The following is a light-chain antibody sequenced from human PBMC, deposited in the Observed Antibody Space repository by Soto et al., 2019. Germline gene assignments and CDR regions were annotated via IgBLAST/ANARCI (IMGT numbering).Light chain of an antibody. CDR2: GAS. V-gene: IGKV3-20*01. Sequence: EIVLTQSPGTVSLSPGDRATLSCRASQSVGSNYLAWYQQKPGQAPRLLLYGASSRAIGIPDRFSGSGSGTDFTLIISRLEPEDFAVYYCQHYGTSLPLTFGGGTKLEIK. CDR3: QHYGTSLPLT. CDR1: QSVGSNY. J-gene: IGKJ4*01.